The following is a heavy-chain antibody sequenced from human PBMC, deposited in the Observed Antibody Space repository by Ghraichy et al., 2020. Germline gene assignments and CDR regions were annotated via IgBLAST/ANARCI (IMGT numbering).Heavy chain of an antibody. Sequence: QSLRKIPYSILSLDNSGSTSYNPSLKSRVTISVDTSKNQFSLNLSSVTAADTAVYFCARHTGPRSGSRWFDPWGQ. V-gene: IGHV4-39*01. D-gene: IGHD1-26*01. CDR3: ARHTGPRSGSRWFDP. J-gene: IGHJ5*02. CDR2: LDNSGST.